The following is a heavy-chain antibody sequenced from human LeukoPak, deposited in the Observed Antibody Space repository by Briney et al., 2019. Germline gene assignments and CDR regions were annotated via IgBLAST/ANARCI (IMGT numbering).Heavy chain of an antibody. D-gene: IGHD1-26*01. J-gene: IGHJ4*02. V-gene: IGHV7-4-1*02. CDR1: GYTFSNYG. Sequence: ASVKVSCKASGYTFSNYGMSWVRQAPGQGLEWMGWIKTNTGSPTYAQGFTGRFVFPLDTSVSTAYLQMNSLRAEDTALYYCAIDLATGALDFDYWGQGTRVTVSS. CDR2: IKTNTGSP. CDR3: AIDLATGALDFDY.